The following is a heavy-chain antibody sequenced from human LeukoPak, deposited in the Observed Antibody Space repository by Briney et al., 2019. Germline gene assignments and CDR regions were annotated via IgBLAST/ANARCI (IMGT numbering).Heavy chain of an antibody. D-gene: IGHD2-2*01. CDR1: GGSISSSSYY. J-gene: IGHJ6*03. CDR3: ARALYCSSTSCYPYYYYYYMDV. Sequence: KPSETLSLTCTVSGGSISSSSYYWGWIRQPPGKGLEWIGSIYYSGSTYYNPSLKSRVTISVDTSKNQLSLKLSSVTAADTAVYYCARALYCSSTSCYPYYYYYYMDVWGKGTTVTVSS. V-gene: IGHV4-39*01. CDR2: IYYSGST.